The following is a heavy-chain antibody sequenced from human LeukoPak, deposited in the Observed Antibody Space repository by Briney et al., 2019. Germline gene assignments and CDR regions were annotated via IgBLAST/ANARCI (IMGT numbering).Heavy chain of an antibody. V-gene: IGHV3-23*01. D-gene: IGHD1-26*01. CDR3: AKGGKWDVTPFDY. Sequence: GGSLRLSCAASGFSFDNYAMSWVRQTPGKGLEWVSAIGGSGSDTSYTDSVKGRFTISRDNSKNTLYLQVNSLRAEDTAVYYCAKGGKWDVTPFDYWGQGTLVTVSS. CDR2: IGGSGSDT. J-gene: IGHJ4*02. CDR1: GFSFDNYA.